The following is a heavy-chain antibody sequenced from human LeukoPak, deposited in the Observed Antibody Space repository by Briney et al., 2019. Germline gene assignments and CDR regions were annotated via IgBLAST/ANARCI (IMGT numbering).Heavy chain of an antibody. Sequence: GGSLRLSRAASGFTFSGSAMHWVRQASGKGLEWVGRIRSKANSYATAYAASAKGRFTISRDDSKNTAYLQMNSLKTEDTAVYYCTTIGYCSGGSCSWGQGTLVTVSS. CDR1: GFTFSGSA. D-gene: IGHD2-15*01. CDR3: TTIGYCSGGSCS. CDR2: IRSKANSYAT. J-gene: IGHJ5*02. V-gene: IGHV3-73*01.